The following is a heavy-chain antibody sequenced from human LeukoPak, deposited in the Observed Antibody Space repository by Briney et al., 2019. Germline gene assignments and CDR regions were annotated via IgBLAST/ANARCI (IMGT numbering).Heavy chain of an antibody. CDR1: GGSINSGVYY. J-gene: IGHJ6*03. Sequence: SQTLSLTCSVFGGSINSGVYYWGWVRQPAGKGLEWIGRIHTSGTTNYNPSLKSRVTISIDKSNNQFFLRLDSVTPADTAVYYCARDFRLGARTYYYYMDVWGKGTTVTVSS. CDR2: IHTSGTT. D-gene: IGHD6-6*01. V-gene: IGHV4-61*02. CDR3: ARDFRLGARTYYYYMDV.